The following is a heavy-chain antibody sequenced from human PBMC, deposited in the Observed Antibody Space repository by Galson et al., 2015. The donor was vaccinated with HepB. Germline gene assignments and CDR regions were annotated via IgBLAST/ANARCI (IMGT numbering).Heavy chain of an antibody. CDR2: INTDGSTT. Sequence: SLRLSCAASGFTFSIYWTPWVRQAPGKGLVWVSRINTDGSTTSYADSVKGRFTISRDNAKNTLYLQMNSLRAEDTAVYYCARGYYYMDVWGKGTTVTVSS. J-gene: IGHJ6*03. V-gene: IGHV3-74*01. CDR1: GFTFSIYW. CDR3: ARGYYYMDV.